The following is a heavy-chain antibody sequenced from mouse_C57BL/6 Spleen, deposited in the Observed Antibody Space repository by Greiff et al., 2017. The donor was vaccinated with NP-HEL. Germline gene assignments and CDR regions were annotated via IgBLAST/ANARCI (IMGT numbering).Heavy chain of an antibody. J-gene: IGHJ3*01. CDR1: GYTFTSYT. CDR2: INPSSGYT. V-gene: IGHV1-4*01. Sequence: QVQLQQSGAELARPGASVKMSCKASGYTFTSYTMPWVKQRPGQGLEWIGYINPSSGYTKYNQQFKDKATLTAAQSSSTAYMQLSSLTSEDSAVYYCARSENSNYEAWFAYWGQGTLVTVSA. CDR3: ARSENSNYEAWFAY. D-gene: IGHD2-5*01.